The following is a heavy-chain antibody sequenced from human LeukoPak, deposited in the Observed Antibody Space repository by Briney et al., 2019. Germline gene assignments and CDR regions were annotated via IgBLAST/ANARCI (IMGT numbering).Heavy chain of an antibody. J-gene: IGHJ4*02. V-gene: IGHV1-2*02. D-gene: IGHD6-13*01. Sequence: ASVKVSCKASGYTFTGYYMHWVRQAPGQGLEWMGWINPNSGGTNYAQKFQGRVTMTRDTSISTAYMELSSLRSEDTAVYYCARGPIAAAGDFDYWGQGTLVTVSS. CDR2: INPNSGGT. CDR1: GYTFTGYY. CDR3: ARGPIAAAGDFDY.